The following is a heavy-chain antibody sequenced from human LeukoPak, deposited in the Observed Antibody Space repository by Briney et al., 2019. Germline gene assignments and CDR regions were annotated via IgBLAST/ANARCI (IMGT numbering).Heavy chain of an antibody. D-gene: IGHD3-10*01. Sequence: ASVKVSCKASGGTFSSYAISWVRQAPGQGLEWMGGIIPIFGTANYAQKFQGRVTITADESTSTAYMALSSLRSEDTAVYYCARAAGSGSYYNFYWFDPWGQGTLVTVSS. V-gene: IGHV1-69*01. J-gene: IGHJ5*02. CDR1: GGTFSSYA. CDR2: IIPIFGTA. CDR3: ARAAGSGSYYNFYWFDP.